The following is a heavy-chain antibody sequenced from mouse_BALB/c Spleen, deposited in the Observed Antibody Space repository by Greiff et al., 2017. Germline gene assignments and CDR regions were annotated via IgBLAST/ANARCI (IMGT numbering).Heavy chain of an antibody. CDR3: ATAPSSY. CDR2: IYPYNGGT. J-gene: IGHJ3*01. Sequence: EVQLQESGPELVKPGASVKISCKASGYTFTDYNMHWVKQSHGKSLEWIGYIYPYNGGTGYNQKFKSKATLTVDNSSSTAYMELRSLTSEDSAVYYCATAPSSYWGQGTLVTVSA. CDR1: GYTFTDYN. V-gene: IGHV1S29*02.